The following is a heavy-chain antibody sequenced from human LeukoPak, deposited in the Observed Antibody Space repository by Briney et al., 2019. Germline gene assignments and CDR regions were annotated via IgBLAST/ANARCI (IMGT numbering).Heavy chain of an antibody. D-gene: IGHD1-26*01. J-gene: IGHJ3*02. CDR3: AKESVRATGGEDI. CDR1: GFTFSNYA. Sequence: GGSLRLSCAASGFTFSNYAMNWVRQAPGKGLEWVSGIGGSGITTYYADSVKGRFTISRDNSKNTLYLQMNSLRAEDTAVYYCAKESVRATGGEDIWGQGTMVTVSS. CDR2: IGGSGITT. V-gene: IGHV3-23*01.